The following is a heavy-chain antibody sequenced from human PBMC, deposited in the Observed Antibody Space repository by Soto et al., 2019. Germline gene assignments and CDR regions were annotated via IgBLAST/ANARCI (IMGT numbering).Heavy chain of an antibody. D-gene: IGHD3-3*01. V-gene: IGHV1-2*02. CDR3: AREGVVLEFWQPIWFVP. Sequence: ASVKVSCKASGNIFSGYYMHWVRQAPGQGLEWMGWINPNSGGTNYAQRFQGRVTMTRDTSISTVYMELRRLAYDDTAVYYCAREGVVLEFWQPIWFVPWGKGTPVSVSS. J-gene: IGHJ5*02. CDR2: INPNSGGT. CDR1: GNIFSGYY.